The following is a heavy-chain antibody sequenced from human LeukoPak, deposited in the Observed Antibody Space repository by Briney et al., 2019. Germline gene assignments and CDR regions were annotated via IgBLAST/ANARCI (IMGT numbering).Heavy chain of an antibody. Sequence: SGGSLRLSCAASGFTFSSYAMSWVRQAPGKGLEWVSAISGSGGSTYYADSVKGRFTISRDNSKNTLYLQMNSLRAEDTAVYYCAKDLGWFGELFDAFDIWGQGTMVTVSS. CDR3: AKDLGWFGELFDAFDI. J-gene: IGHJ3*02. D-gene: IGHD3-10*01. V-gene: IGHV3-23*01. CDR2: ISGSGGST. CDR1: GFTFSSYA.